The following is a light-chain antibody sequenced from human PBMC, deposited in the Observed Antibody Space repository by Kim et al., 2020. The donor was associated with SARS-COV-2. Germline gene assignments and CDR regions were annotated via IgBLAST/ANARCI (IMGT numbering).Light chain of an antibody. CDR2: DAS. CDR3: QHRCN. CDR1: QSVSSS. V-gene: IGKV3-11*01. J-gene: IGKJ4*01. Sequence: ETVLTQSPATLSLSPGERATLSCRASQSVSSSLAWYQQKPGQAPRLLIYDASNRATGIPARFSGSGSGTDFTLTISSLEPEDFAVYYCQHRCNFGGGTKVDIK.